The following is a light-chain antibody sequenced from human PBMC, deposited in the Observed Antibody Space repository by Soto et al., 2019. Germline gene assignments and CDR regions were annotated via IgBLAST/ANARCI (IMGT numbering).Light chain of an antibody. CDR3: QQYNDWAPIT. CDR1: QSVGSN. J-gene: IGKJ5*01. CDR2: GAS. V-gene: IGKV3-15*01. Sequence: EIVMTQSPATLSVSPGERATLSCRASQSVGSNLAWYQQKPGQVPRLLIYGASTRATGIPARFSGSGSGTEFTLTISSLQSEDFAVYHCQQYNDWAPITFGQGTRLEI.